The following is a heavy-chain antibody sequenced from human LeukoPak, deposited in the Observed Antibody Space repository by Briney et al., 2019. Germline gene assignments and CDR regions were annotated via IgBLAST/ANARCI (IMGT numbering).Heavy chain of an antibody. CDR2: ISWNSGSI. J-gene: IGHJ4*02. D-gene: IGHD5-12*01. Sequence: GGSLRLSCAASGFTFDDYAMHWVRQAPGKGLEWVSGISWNSGSIGYADSVKGRFTISRDNAKNSLYLQMNSLRAEDTALYYCAKDVGYSGYDGYFDYWGQGILVTVSS. V-gene: IGHV3-9*01. CDR1: GFTFDDYA. CDR3: AKDVGYSGYDGYFDY.